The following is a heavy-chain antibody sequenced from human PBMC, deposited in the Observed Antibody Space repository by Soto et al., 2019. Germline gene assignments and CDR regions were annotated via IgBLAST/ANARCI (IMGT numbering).Heavy chain of an antibody. J-gene: IGHJ4*02. CDR1: GGTFSSYA. V-gene: IGHV1-46*01. D-gene: IGHD3-22*01. CDR3: ARDTGTYYYDSSGGLDY. CDR2: INPSGGST. Sequence: ASVKVSCKASGGTFSSYAISWVRQAPGQVLEWMGIINPSGGSTSYAQKFQGRVTMTRDTSTSTVYMELSSLRSEDTAVYYCARDTGTYYYDSSGGLDYWGQGTLVTVSS.